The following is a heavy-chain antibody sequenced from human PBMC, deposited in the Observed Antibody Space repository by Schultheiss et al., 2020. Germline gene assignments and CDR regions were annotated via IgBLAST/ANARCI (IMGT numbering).Heavy chain of an antibody. V-gene: IGHV3-9*01. CDR3: ARRSYSGSPFDY. CDR2: ISGSGGST. CDR1: GFTFDDYA. D-gene: IGHD1-26*01. Sequence: GGSLRLSCAASGFTFDDYAMHWVRQAPGKGLEWVSAISGSGGSTYYADSVKGRFTISRDNAKNTLYLQMNSLRAEDTAVYYCARRSYSGSPFDYWGQGTLVTVSS. J-gene: IGHJ4*02.